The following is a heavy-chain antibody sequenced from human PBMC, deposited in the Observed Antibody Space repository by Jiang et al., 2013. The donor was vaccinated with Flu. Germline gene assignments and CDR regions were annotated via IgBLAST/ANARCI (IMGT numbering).Heavy chain of an antibody. D-gene: IGHD6-25*01. CDR1: GFTVSSNY. Sequence: VQLLESGGGLVQPGGSLRLSCAASGFTVSSNYMSWVRQAPGKGLEWVSVIYSGGSTYYADSVKGRFTISRDNSKNTLYLQMNSLRAEDTAVYYCARDKAAATFDYWGQGTLVTVSS. J-gene: IGHJ4*02. V-gene: IGHV3-66*02. CDR2: IYSGGST. CDR3: ARDKAAATFDY.